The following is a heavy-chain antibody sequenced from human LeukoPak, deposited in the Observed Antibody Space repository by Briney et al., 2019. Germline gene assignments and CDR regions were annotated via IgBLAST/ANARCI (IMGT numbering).Heavy chain of an antibody. J-gene: IGHJ3*02. CDR1: GGSISSSSYY. Sequence: SETLSLTCTVSGGSISSSSYYWGWIRQPPGKGLEWIGSIYYSGSTYYNPSLKSRVTISVDTSKNQFSLKLSSVTAADTAVYYCAAGLYGSSAYYTNDAFDIWGQGTMVTVSS. CDR3: AAGLYGSSAYYTNDAFDI. D-gene: IGHD3-3*01. CDR2: IYYSGST. V-gene: IGHV4-39*07.